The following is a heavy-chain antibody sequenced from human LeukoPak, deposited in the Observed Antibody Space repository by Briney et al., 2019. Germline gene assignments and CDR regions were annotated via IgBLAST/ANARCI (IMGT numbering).Heavy chain of an antibody. Sequence: MTSETLSLTCTVSGGSVSSYYWSWIRQPPGKGLEWIGYIYYSGSTKYKPSLKNRVTISVDTSKNQFSLRLRSVTAADTAVYYCARQVDELRWFDPWGQGTLVTVSS. D-gene: IGHD1-26*01. J-gene: IGHJ5*02. CDR1: GGSVSSYY. V-gene: IGHV4-59*08. CDR2: IYYSGST. CDR3: ARQVDELRWFDP.